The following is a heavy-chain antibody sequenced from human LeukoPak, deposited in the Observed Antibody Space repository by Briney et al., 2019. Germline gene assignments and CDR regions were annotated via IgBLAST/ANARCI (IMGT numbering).Heavy chain of an antibody. J-gene: IGHJ5*02. D-gene: IGHD4-17*01. CDR1: GYTFTSYD. CDR2: MNPNSGNT. V-gene: IGHV1-8*03. CDR3: ARAADYGDFNWFDP. Sequence: ASVKVSCKASGYTFTSYDINWVRQATGQGLEWMGWMNPNSGNTGYAQKFQGRVTITRNTSISPAYMELSSLRSEDTAVYYCARAADYGDFNWFDPWGQGTLVTVSS.